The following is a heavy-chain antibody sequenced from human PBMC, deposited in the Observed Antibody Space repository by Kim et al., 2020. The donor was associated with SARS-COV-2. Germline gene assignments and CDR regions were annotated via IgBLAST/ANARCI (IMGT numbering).Heavy chain of an antibody. CDR1: GGTFSSYA. D-gene: IGHD3-3*01. Sequence: SVKVSCKASGGTFSSYAISWVRQAPGQGLEWMGGIIPIFGTANYAQKFQGRVTITADESTSTAYMELSSLRSEDTAVYYCASTFFGVVNLHPFKFVYGMDVWGQGTTVTVSS. CDR3: ASTFFGVVNLHPFKFVYGMDV. CDR2: IIPIFGTA. V-gene: IGHV1-69*13. J-gene: IGHJ6*02.